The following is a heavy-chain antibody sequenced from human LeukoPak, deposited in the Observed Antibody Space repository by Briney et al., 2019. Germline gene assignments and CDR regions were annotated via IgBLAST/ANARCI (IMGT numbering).Heavy chain of an antibody. CDR2: INSDGSST. CDR3: AREGAVLEWLFTFDP. CDR1: GFTFSSYW. V-gene: IGHV3-74*01. D-gene: IGHD3-3*02. J-gene: IGHJ5*02. Sequence: GGSLRLSCAASGFTFSSYWMHWVRQAPGKGLVWVSRINSDGSSTSYADSVKGRFTISRDNAKNSLYLQMNSLRAEDTAVYYCAREGAVLEWLFTFDPWGQGTLVTVSS.